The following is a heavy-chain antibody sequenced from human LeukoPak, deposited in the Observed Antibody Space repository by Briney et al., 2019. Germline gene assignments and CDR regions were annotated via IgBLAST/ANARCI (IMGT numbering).Heavy chain of an antibody. D-gene: IGHD3-22*01. CDR2: IYYSGST. CDR3: ACSGDSSGYSNWFDP. J-gene: IGHJ5*02. V-gene: IGHV4-39*07. Sequence: PSETLSLTCTVSGGSISSSSYYWGWIRQPPGKGLEWIGSIYYSGSTYYNPSLKSRVTISVDTSKNQFSLKLSSVTAADTAVYYCACSGDSSGYSNWFDPWGQGTLVTVSS. CDR1: GGSISSSSYY.